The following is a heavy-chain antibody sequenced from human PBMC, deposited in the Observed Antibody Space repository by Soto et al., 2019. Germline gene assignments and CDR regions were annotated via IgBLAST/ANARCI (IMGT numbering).Heavy chain of an antibody. CDR1: GGSVSSGSYY. J-gene: IGHJ4*02. V-gene: IGHV4-61*01. CDR3: ASVTVVTPLTLDY. Sequence: SETLSLTCTVSGGSVSSGSYYWSWIRQPPGKGLEWIGYIYYSGSTNYNPSLKSRVTISVDTSKNQFSLKLSSVTAADTAVYYCASVTVVTPLTLDYWGQGTLVTVSS. D-gene: IGHD2-15*01. CDR2: IYYSGST.